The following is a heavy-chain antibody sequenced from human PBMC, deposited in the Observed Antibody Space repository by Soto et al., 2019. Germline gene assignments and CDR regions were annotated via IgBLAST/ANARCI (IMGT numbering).Heavy chain of an antibody. V-gene: IGHV3-30*18. D-gene: IGHD2-15*01. J-gene: IGHJ6*02. CDR2: ITYDGTSA. Sequence: QVQLVESGGGVVQSGKSQRLSCVASGFVFRDFGLHWVRQAPGPGLAWVALITYDGTSAHYPSVVQGRFTISRDDDRDTVSLQMDSLRPEDSGIYYCAKARGANNWANYYGLDVWGQGTTVTVSS. CDR1: GFVFRDFG. CDR3: AKARGANNWANYYGLDV.